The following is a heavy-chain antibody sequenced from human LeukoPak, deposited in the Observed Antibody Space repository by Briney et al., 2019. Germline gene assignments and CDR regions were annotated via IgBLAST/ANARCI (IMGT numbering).Heavy chain of an antibody. J-gene: IGHJ5*02. D-gene: IGHD3-10*01. Sequence: SETLSLTCTVSGGSISSSSYYRGWIRQPPGKGLEWIGSIYYSGSTYYNPSLKSRVTISVDTSKNQFSLKLSSVTAADTAVYYCARQGVVRGDNWFDPWGQGTLVTVSS. CDR3: ARQGVVRGDNWFDP. CDR2: IYYSGST. V-gene: IGHV4-39*01. CDR1: GGSISSSSYY.